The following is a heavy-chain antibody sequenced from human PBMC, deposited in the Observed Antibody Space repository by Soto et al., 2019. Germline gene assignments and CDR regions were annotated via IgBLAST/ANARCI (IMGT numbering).Heavy chain of an antibody. V-gene: IGHV3-23*04. J-gene: IGHJ4*02. CDR2: ISGSGGST. CDR1: GFTFSSYS. D-gene: IGHD3-22*01. CDR3: AKDAHYYDSSGYYD. Sequence: VQLVESGGGLVKPGGSLRLSCAASGFTFSSYSMNWVRQAPGKGLEWVSAISGSGGSTYYADSVKGRFTISRDNSKNTLYLQMNSLRAEDTAVYYCAKDAHYYDSSGYYDWGQGTLVTVSS.